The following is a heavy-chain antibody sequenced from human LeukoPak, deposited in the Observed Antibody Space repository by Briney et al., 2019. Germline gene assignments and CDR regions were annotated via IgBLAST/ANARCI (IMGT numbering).Heavy chain of an antibody. V-gene: IGHV4-30-2*01. CDR1: GGSISSGDYY. CDR3: ARGRDCSSTSCYSGYYYYGMDV. J-gene: IGHJ6*02. D-gene: IGHD2-2*02. CDR2: IYHSGST. Sequence: SETLSLTCTVSGGSISSGDYYWSWIRQPPGKGLEWNGYIYHSGSTYYNPSLKSRVTISVDRSKNQFFLKLSSVTAADTAVYYCARGRDCSSTSCYSGYYYYGMDVWGQGTTVTVSS.